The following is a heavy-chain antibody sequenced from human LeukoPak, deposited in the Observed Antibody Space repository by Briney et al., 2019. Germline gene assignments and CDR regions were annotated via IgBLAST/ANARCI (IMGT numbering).Heavy chain of an antibody. CDR3: ANPSHGRRYYYGMDV. CDR1: GFTFSSYG. Sequence: PGGSLRLSCAASGFTFSSYGMHWVRQAPGKGLEWVAVISYDGSNKYYADSVKGRFTISRDNSKNTLDLQMNSLRAEDTAVYYCANPSHGRRYYYGMDVWGQGTTVTVSS. J-gene: IGHJ6*02. D-gene: IGHD1-26*01. CDR2: ISYDGSNK. V-gene: IGHV3-30*18.